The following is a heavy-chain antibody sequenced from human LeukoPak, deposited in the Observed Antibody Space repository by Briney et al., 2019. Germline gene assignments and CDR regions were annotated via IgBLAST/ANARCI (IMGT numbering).Heavy chain of an antibody. CDR2: IRSKAYGGTT. CDR1: GFTFSNYE. V-gene: IGHV3-49*04. Sequence: PTGGSLRLSCTATGFTFSNYEMNWVRQAPGKGLEWVGFIRSKAYGGTTEYAASVKGRFTISRDDSKSIAYLQMNSLKTEDTAVYYCTRVLTARLVPYYYYMDVWGQGTMVTVSS. CDR3: TRVLTARLVPYYYYMDV. J-gene: IGHJ6*03. D-gene: IGHD3-9*01.